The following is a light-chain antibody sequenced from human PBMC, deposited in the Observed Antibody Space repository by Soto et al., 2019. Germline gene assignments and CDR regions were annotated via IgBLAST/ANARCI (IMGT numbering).Light chain of an antibody. CDR1: QSVSSN. J-gene: IGKJ5*01. Sequence: EILLTQCPGTLSLSPGERATLSCWASQSVSSNYLAWYQQKPGQAPRLLIYSASTRATGIPARFSGSGSGTEFTLTISSLQSEDFAVYYCQQYNNWPRITFGQGTRLEIK. V-gene: IGKV3-15*01. CDR3: QQYNNWPRIT. CDR2: SAS.